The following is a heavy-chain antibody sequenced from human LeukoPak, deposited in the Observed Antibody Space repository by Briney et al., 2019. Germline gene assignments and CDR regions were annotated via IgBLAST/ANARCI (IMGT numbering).Heavy chain of an antibody. D-gene: IGHD3-22*01. CDR1: GFTFDDYA. CDR3: AKGRGYYYDSSGSLIDY. J-gene: IGHJ4*02. CDR2: ISWNSGSI. Sequence: GGSLRLSCAASGFTFDDYAMHWVRQAPGKGLEWVSGISWNSGSIGYADSVKGRFTISRDNAKNSLYLQMNSLRAEGTALYYCAKGRGYYYDSSGSLIDYWGQGTLVTVSS. V-gene: IGHV3-9*01.